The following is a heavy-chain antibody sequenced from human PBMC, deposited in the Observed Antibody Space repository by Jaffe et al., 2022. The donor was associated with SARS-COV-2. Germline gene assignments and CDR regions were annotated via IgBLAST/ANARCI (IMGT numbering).Heavy chain of an antibody. CDR1: GYSFTNYW. D-gene: IGHD3-3*01. CDR3: ARQEVVNYDFWSGDFDY. V-gene: IGHV5-51*01. J-gene: IGHJ4*02. Sequence: EVQLVQSGAEVKKPGESLKISCKGSGYSFTNYWIGWVRQMPGKGLEWMGIIYPGDSDTRYSPSFQGQVTISADKSISTAYLQWSSLKASDTALYYCARQEVVNYDFWSGDFDYWGQGTLVTVSS. CDR2: IYPGDSDT.